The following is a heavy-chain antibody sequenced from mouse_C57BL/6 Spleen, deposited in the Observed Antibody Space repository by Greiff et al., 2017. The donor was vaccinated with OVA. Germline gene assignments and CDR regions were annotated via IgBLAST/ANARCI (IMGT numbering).Heavy chain of an antibody. J-gene: IGHJ2*01. Sequence: QVQLKQPGAELVRPGSSVKLSCKASGYTFTSYWMHWVKQRPIQGLEWIGNIDPSDSEPHYNQKFKDKATLTVDKSSSTAYMQLSSLTSEDSAVYYCAIDSSGYGYFDYWGQGTTLTVSS. D-gene: IGHD3-2*02. V-gene: IGHV1-52*01. CDR1: GYTFTSYW. CDR3: AIDSSGYGYFDY. CDR2: IDPSDSEP.